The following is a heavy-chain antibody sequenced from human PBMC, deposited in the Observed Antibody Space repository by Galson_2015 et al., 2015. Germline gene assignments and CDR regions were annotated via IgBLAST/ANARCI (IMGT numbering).Heavy chain of an antibody. CDR1: GSSFNNYW. CDR2: IYPADSDT. Sequence: QSGAEVKKPGESLKISCKGSGSSFNNYWIGWVRQMPGKGPEWMGIIYPADSDTRCSPSFQGQVTISVDKSIDTSYLQWSSLKASDTAMYYCARQRDGYNSGGFDYSGPGTLLTVSS. V-gene: IGHV5-51*01. D-gene: IGHD5-24*01. CDR3: ARQRDGYNSGGFDY. J-gene: IGHJ4*02.